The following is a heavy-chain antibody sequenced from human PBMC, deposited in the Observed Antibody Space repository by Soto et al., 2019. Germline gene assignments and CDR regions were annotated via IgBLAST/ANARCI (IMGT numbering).Heavy chain of an antibody. Sequence: PSETLSLTCAVYGGSFSCYYWSWIRQAPGKGLEWIGEINHSGSTNYNPSLKSRVTISVDTSKNQFSLKLSSVTAADTAVYYCARGRVFGVVIKNYYGMDVWGQGTTVTVSS. CDR1: GGSFSCYY. D-gene: IGHD3-3*01. J-gene: IGHJ6*02. V-gene: IGHV4-34*01. CDR2: INHSGST. CDR3: ARGRVFGVVIKNYYGMDV.